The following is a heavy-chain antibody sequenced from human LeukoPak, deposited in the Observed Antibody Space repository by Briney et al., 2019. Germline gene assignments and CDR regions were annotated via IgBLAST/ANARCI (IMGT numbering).Heavy chain of an antibody. CDR2: IWYDGTNE. V-gene: IGHV3-33*01. CDR1: GFTFSSYG. Sequence: GGSLRLSCVASGFTFSSYGMQWVRQAPGKGLEWVAVIWYDGTNEYYADSVKGRFTIFRDNSKNTLYLQMNSLRAEDTAVYYCARERIRGSSYYYYGMDVWGQGTTVTVSS. D-gene: IGHD6-6*01. CDR3: ARERIRGSSYYYYGMDV. J-gene: IGHJ6*02.